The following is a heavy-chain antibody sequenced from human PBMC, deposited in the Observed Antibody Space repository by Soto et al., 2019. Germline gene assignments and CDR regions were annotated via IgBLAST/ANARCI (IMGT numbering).Heavy chain of an antibody. CDR2: ISYDGSNK. Sequence: GGSLRLSCAASGFTFSSYGMHWVRQAPGKGLEWVAVISYDGSNKYYADSVKGRFTISRDNSKNTLYLQMNSLRAEDTAVYYCAKDADSGSYHFDYWGQGTLVTVSS. J-gene: IGHJ4*02. D-gene: IGHD1-26*01. CDR3: AKDADSGSYHFDY. CDR1: GFTFSSYG. V-gene: IGHV3-30*18.